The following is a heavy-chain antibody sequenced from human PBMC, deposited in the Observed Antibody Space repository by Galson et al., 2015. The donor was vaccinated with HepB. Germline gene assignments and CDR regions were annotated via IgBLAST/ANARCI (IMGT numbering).Heavy chain of an antibody. J-gene: IGHJ3*02. CDR1: GYTLTELS. CDR2: FDPEDGET. CDR3: ATDAHVVVARSDAFDI. Sequence: SVKVSCKVSGYTLTELSMHWVRQAPGKGLEWMGGFDPEDGETIYAQKFQGRVTMTEDTSTDTAYMELSSLRSEDTAVYYCATDAHVVVARSDAFDIWGQGTMVTVSS. D-gene: IGHD2-15*01. V-gene: IGHV1-24*01.